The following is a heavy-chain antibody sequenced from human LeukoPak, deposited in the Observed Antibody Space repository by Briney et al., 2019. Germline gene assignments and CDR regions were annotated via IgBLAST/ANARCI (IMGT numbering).Heavy chain of an antibody. V-gene: IGHV3-30*04. CDR3: ARDRAGYYYGSVNYHDAFDI. CDR2: ISYDGSNK. J-gene: IGHJ3*02. Sequence: GGSLRLSCAASGFTFSSYAMHWVRQAPGKGLEWVAVISYDGSNKYYADSVKGRFTISRDNSKNALYLQMNSLRAEDTAVYYCARDRAGYYYGSVNYHDAFDIWGQGTMVTVSS. D-gene: IGHD3-10*01. CDR1: GFTFSSYA.